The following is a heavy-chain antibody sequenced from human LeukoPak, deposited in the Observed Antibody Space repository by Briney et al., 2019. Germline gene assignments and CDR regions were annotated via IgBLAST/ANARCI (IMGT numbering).Heavy chain of an antibody. D-gene: IGHD3-22*01. CDR1: GFTFSDYY. CDR2: ISSSGSTI. V-gene: IGHV3-11*01. J-gene: IGHJ4*02. Sequence: PGGSLRLSCAASGFTFSDYYMSWIRQAPGKGLEWVSYISSSGSTIYYADSVKGRFTISRDNAKNSLYLQMNRLRAEDTAVYYCARDQYYYDSSGYYLFDYWGQGTLVTVSS. CDR3: ARDQYYYDSSGYYLFDY.